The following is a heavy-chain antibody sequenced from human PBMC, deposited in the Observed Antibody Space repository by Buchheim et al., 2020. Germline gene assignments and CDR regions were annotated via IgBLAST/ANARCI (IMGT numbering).Heavy chain of an antibody. CDR2: LSNSGRAK. CDR3: AKDPTGAPSGPMDN. J-gene: IGHJ4*02. V-gene: IGHV3-23*01. D-gene: IGHD1-14*01. CDR1: GFTFSTYA. Sequence: EVQLLESGGALVQPGGSLRLSCTASGFTFSTYAMIWVRQAPGKGLEWVSSLSNSGRAKYYAGSVQGRFTVSRDNSQNTVYLQMNSLKVDDTAVYYCAKDPTGAPSGPMDNWGQGTL.